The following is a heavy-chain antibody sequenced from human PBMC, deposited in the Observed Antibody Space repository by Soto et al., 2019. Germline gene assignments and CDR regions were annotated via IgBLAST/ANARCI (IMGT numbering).Heavy chain of an antibody. D-gene: IGHD3-10*01. CDR3: ARGVGFGYYYYHMDL. J-gene: IGHJ6*02. Sequence: PSETLALTCTVSGGSVNKISDYWIGFRQPPGKGLEWIGYIYYSGSADYNPSLGSRVTISLDTSKNQFSLKLSSVTTADTAVYYCARGVGFGYYYYHMDLWGQGTAVTVSS. CDR2: IYYSGSA. V-gene: IGHV4-61*01. CDR1: GGSVNKISDY.